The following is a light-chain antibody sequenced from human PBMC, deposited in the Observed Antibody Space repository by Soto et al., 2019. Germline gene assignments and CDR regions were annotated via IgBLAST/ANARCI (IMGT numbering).Light chain of an antibody. CDR2: DAS. V-gene: IGKV3-15*01. CDR3: QHFNDWPYT. J-gene: IGKJ2*01. CDR1: QSVSSN. Sequence: EIEITQSPATLSVSPGERATLSCRASQSVSSNLAWYQQKPGQAPRLLIYDASTRATGIPARFSGSGSGTEFTLTISSLQSEDYAIYYCQHFNDWPYTFGQGTKVDIK.